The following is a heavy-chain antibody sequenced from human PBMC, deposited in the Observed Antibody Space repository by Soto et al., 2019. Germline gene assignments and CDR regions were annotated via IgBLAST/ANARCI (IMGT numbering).Heavy chain of an antibody. CDR1: GYTFTYRY. J-gene: IGHJ4*02. Sequence: GASVKVSCKASGYTFTYRYLHWVRQAPGQALEWMGWITPFNGNTNYAQKFQDRVTITRDRSMSTAYMELSSLRSGDTAMYYCASSQTPAPVALDYWGQGTLVTVSS. CDR2: ITPFNGNT. CDR3: ASSQTPAPVALDY. D-gene: IGHD2-15*01. V-gene: IGHV1-45*02.